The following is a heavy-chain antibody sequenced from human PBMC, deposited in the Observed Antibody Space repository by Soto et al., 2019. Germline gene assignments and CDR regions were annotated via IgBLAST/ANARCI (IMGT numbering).Heavy chain of an antibody. V-gene: IGHV1-2*02. D-gene: IGHD1-7*01. CDR3: ARVNWSYSWFDP. Sequence: QVQLVQSGAEVKKPGASVKVSCKASGYNFTGYYMHWVRQAPGQGLEWMGWINPNSGGTNYAQKFKGRGNMTRDTSISTAYMELSRLRSDDTAVYYCARVNWSYSWFDPWGQGTLVTVSS. CDR2: INPNSGGT. CDR1: GYNFTGYY. J-gene: IGHJ5*02.